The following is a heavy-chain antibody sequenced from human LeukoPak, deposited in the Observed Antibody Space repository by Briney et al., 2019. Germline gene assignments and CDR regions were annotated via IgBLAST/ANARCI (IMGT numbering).Heavy chain of an antibody. D-gene: IGHD2-21*02. CDR1: GFTFGSFT. J-gene: IGHJ4*02. Sequence: GGSLRLSCAASGFTFGSFTMSWVRQAPGRSLEWVSAIRGTDTNTYYADSVRGRFTISRDNSNNTLFLQMNGLRAEDTAVYYCAKAYCGGDCYSFYYWGQGTLVTVSS. CDR3: AKAYCGGDCYSFYY. V-gene: IGHV3-23*01. CDR2: IRGTDTNT.